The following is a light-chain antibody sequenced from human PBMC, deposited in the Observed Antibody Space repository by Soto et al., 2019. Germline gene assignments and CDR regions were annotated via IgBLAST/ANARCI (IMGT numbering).Light chain of an antibody. CDR1: SSNIGAGYD. Sequence: QSVLTQPPSVSGAPGQRVTVSCTGSSSNIGAGYDVHWYQQLPGTAPKLLIYGNSNRPSGVPDRFSGSKSGTSASLAITGLQAEDDSDYYCQSCDSSLSGYVFGTGTKVPVL. CDR2: GNS. V-gene: IGLV1-40*01. J-gene: IGLJ1*01. CDR3: QSCDSSLSGYV.